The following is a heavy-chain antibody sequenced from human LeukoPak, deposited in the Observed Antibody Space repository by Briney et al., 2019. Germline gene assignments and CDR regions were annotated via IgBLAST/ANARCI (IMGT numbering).Heavy chain of an antibody. Sequence: ASVKVSCKASGYTFTSYYMHWVRQAPGQGLEWMGIINPSGGSTSYAQKFQGRVTMTRDTSTSTVYMELSSLRSEDTAVYYCARDHRQYDFWSGYYLSGDAFDIWGQGTMVTVSS. D-gene: IGHD3-3*01. V-gene: IGHV1-46*01. CDR2: INPSGGST. CDR1: GYTFTSYY. CDR3: ARDHRQYDFWSGYYLSGDAFDI. J-gene: IGHJ3*02.